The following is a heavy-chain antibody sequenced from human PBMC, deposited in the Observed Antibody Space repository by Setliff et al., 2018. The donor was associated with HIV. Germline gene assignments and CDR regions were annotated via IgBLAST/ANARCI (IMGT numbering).Heavy chain of an antibody. J-gene: IGHJ4*02. D-gene: IGHD5-12*01. CDR2: IGGSTGST. CDR1: GFAFDNYC. CDR3: AKDPRAAVATICDY. V-gene: IGHV3-23*01. Sequence: GGSLRLSCAASGFAFDNYCMTWVRQAPGKGLEWVSAIGGSTGSTYYADSVKGRFTIPTDNSKNTLYLQMNSLRAEDTAVYYGAKDPRAAVATICDYWGQGTLVTVSS.